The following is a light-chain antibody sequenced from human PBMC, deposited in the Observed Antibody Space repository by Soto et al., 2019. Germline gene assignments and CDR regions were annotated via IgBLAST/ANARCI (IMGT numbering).Light chain of an antibody. CDR3: QQYGSPGT. CDR2: GAS. CDR1: QSVSNNY. V-gene: IGKV3-20*01. J-gene: IGKJ1*01. Sequence: THSPSNLSPSPWYRSPLFSGASQSVSNNYLAWYQQKPGQAPRLLIYGASNRATGIPDRFSGSGSGTDFTLTISRLEPEDFAVYYCQQYGSPGTFGQGTQV.